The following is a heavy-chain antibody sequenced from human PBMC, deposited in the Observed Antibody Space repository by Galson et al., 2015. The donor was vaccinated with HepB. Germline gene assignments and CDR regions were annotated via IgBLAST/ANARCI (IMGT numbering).Heavy chain of an antibody. CDR3: AREGKMSIYCSSTSCYPGWFDP. Sequence: SLRLSCAASGFTFSSYSMNWVRQAPGKGLEWVSSIGSSSSYIYYADSVKGRFTISRDNAKNSLYLQMNSLRAEDTAVYYCAREGKMSIYCSSTSCYPGWFDPWGQGTLVTVSS. CDR2: IGSSSSYI. V-gene: IGHV3-21*01. J-gene: IGHJ5*02. D-gene: IGHD2-2*01. CDR1: GFTFSSYS.